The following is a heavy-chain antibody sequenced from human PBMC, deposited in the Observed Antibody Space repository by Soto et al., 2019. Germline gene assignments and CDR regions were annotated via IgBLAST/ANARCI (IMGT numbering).Heavy chain of an antibody. J-gene: IGHJ4*02. CDR3: ARPQRNWNYVYFDY. CDR1: GFTFSDYY. CDR2: ISSSGSTI. Sequence: GGSLRLSCAASGFTFSDYYMSWIRQAPGKGLEWVSYISSSGSTIYYADSVKGRFTISRDNAKNSLYLQMNSLRAEDTAVYYCARPQRNWNYVYFDYWGQGTLVTVSS. D-gene: IGHD1-7*01. V-gene: IGHV3-11*01.